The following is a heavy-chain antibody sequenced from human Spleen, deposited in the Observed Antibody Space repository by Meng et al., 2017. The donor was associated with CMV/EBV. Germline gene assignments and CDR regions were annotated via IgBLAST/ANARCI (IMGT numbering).Heavy chain of an antibody. CDR2: IYYSGST. CDR3: ARYSSSSEEYYFDY. Sequence: LRLSCTVSGGSISSGGLYWSWIRQHPGKGLEWIGYIYYSGSTYYNPSLKSRVTISVDTSKNQFSLKLSSVTAADTAVYYCARYSSSSEEYYFDYWGQGTLVTVSS. D-gene: IGHD6-6*01. J-gene: IGHJ4*02. CDR1: GGSISSGGLY. V-gene: IGHV4-31*03.